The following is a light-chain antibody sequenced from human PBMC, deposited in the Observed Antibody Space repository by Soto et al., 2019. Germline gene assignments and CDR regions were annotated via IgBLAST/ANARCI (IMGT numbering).Light chain of an antibody. CDR2: EVS. CDR1: SSDVGGYNY. J-gene: IGLJ3*02. Sequence: QSALTQPASVSGSPGQSITISCTGTSSDVGGYNYVSWYQQHPGKAPKLMIYEVSNRPSGVSNRFSGSTSGNTASLTISGLQAEDEADYYCSSYTSSSIFWVFGGGTKVTVL. CDR3: SSYTSSSIFWV. V-gene: IGLV2-14*01.